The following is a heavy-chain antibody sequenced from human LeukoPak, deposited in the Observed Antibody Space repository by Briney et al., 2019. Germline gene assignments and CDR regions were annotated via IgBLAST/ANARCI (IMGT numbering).Heavy chain of an antibody. CDR1: GGSFSTHY. Sequence: SETLSLTCAVYGGSFSTHYWSWIRQSPGKGLEWIGKINHGGRTKYNPSLKSRVTISIDTSKNQFSLKLHSVTAADTAVYYCARFGDCSDGICFYYFHYWGQGTLVTVSS. CDR3: ARFGDCSDGICFYYFHY. V-gene: IGHV4-34*01. D-gene: IGHD2-15*01. CDR2: INHGGRT. J-gene: IGHJ4*02.